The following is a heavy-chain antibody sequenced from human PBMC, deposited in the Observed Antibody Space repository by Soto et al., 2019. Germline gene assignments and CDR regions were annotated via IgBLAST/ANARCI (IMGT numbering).Heavy chain of an antibody. J-gene: IGHJ6*02. CDR3: AKDYGDYPRYYGMDV. CDR2: ISWNSGSI. V-gene: IGHV3-9*01. Sequence: SLRLSCAASGFTFDDYAMHWVRQAPGKGLEWVSGISWNSGSIGYADSVKGRFTISRDNAKNSLYLQMNSLRAEDTALYYCAKDYGDYPRYYGMDVWGQGPTVTVS. CDR1: GFTFDDYA. D-gene: IGHD4-17*01.